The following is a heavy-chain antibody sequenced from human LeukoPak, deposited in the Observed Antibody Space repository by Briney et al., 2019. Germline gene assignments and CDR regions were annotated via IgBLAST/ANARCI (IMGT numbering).Heavy chain of an antibody. Sequence: GGSLRLSCAASGFTFSSNGMHWVRQAPGKGLEWVAFIRYDGSNRYYADSVKGRFTISRGNSKNTLYLQMNSLRAEDTAVYYCAKEGYCSGTSCPHFDYWGQGTLVTVSS. V-gene: IGHV3-30*02. CDR3: AKEGYCSGTSCPHFDY. J-gene: IGHJ4*02. D-gene: IGHD2-2*01. CDR1: GFTFSSNG. CDR2: IRYDGSNR.